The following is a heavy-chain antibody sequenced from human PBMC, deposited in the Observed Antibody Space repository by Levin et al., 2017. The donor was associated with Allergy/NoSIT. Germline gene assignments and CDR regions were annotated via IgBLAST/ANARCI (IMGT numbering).Heavy chain of an antibody. CDR3: AREVGINAFDM. CDR2: ISPSSGDT. J-gene: IGHJ3*02. Sequence: KISCKASGYTFTDSHIYWVRQAPGQGLECMGWISPSSGDTNYAQKFQGRVTMTRDTSTSTAYMELRRLRSDDTAVYYCAREVGINAFDMWGQGTMVTVSS. V-gene: IGHV1-2*02. D-gene: IGHD1-26*01. CDR1: GYTFTDSH.